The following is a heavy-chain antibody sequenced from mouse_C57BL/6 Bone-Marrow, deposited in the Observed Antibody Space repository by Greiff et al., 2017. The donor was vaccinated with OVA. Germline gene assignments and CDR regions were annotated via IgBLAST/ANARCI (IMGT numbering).Heavy chain of an antibody. J-gene: IGHJ2*01. CDR2: IFPGSGST. V-gene: IGHV1-75*01. CDR3: ATGGPYYSNSLYFDY. Sequence: VKLMESGPELVKPGASVKISCKASGYTFTDYYINWVKQRPGQGLEWIGWIFPGSGSTYYNEKFKGKATLTVDKSSSTAYMLLSSLTSEDSAVYFCATGGPYYSNSLYFDYWGQGTTHTVSS. CDR1: GYTFTDYY. D-gene: IGHD2-5*01.